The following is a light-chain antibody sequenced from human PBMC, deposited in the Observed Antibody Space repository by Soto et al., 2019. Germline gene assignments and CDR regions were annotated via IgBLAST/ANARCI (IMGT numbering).Light chain of an antibody. J-gene: IGKJ1*01. CDR3: QQYNSYSGT. Sequence: DIQMTQSPSTLSASVGDRVTITCRASQSISSWLAWYQQKPGKAPKLLMYKASSLERGVPSRFSGSGSGTEFTLAISSLQADDFATYYCQQYNSYSGTFGQGTKVDIK. V-gene: IGKV1-5*03. CDR1: QSISSW. CDR2: KAS.